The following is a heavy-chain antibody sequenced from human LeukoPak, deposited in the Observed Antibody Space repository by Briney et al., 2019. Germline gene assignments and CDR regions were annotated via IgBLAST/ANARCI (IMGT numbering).Heavy chain of an antibody. CDR3: ARDGRHYYDSSGYYLDY. V-gene: IGHV3-30-3*01. CDR2: ISYDGSNK. Sequence: PGGSLRLSCAASGFTFSSYAMHWVRQAPGKGLEWVAVISYDGSNKYYADSVKGRFTISRDNSKNTLYLQMNSLRAEDTAVYYCARDGRHYYDSSGYYLDYWGQGTLVTVSS. D-gene: IGHD3-22*01. CDR1: GFTFSSYA. J-gene: IGHJ4*02.